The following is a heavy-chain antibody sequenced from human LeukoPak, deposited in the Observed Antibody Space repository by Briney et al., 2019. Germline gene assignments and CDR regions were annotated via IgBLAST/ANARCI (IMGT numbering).Heavy chain of an antibody. CDR2: IRSKAYGGTT. CDR3: TSATITIFGVVPIDY. Sequence: GGSLRLSCTASGFTFGGYAMSWFRQAPGKGLEWVGFIRSKAYGGTTEYAASVKGRFTISRDDSKSIAYLQMNSLKTEDTAVYYCTSATITIFGVVPIDYWGQGTLVTVSS. CDR1: GFTFGGYA. D-gene: IGHD3-3*01. V-gene: IGHV3-49*03. J-gene: IGHJ4*02.